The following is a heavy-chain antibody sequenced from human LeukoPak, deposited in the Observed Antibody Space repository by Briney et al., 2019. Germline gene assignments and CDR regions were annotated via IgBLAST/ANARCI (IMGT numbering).Heavy chain of an antibody. D-gene: IGHD3-10*01. CDR1: DYSITSGYY. CDR3: AGFTFFRGVITFDY. V-gene: IGHV4-38-2*02. Sequence: SETLSLTCTVSDYSITSGYYWGWIRQPPGKGLEWIGSVDHSGGTYYNPSLRSRVSISVDTSKNQFSLKLSSVTAADTAVYSCAGFTFFRGVITFDYWGQGTLVTVSS. CDR2: VDHSGGT. J-gene: IGHJ4*02.